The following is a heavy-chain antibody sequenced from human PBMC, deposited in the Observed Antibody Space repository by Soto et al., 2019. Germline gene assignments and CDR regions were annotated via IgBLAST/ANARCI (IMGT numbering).Heavy chain of an antibody. CDR3: ARDYYDSSGYSDYYGMDV. D-gene: IGHD3-22*01. CDR2: IWYDGSNK. V-gene: IGHV3-33*01. Sequence: GGSLRLSCAASGFTFSSYGMHWVRQAPGKGLEWVAVIWYDGSNKYYADSVKGRFTISRDNSKNTLYLQMNSLRAEDTAVYYCARDYYDSSGYSDYYGMDVWGQGTTVTVSS. J-gene: IGHJ6*02. CDR1: GFTFSSYG.